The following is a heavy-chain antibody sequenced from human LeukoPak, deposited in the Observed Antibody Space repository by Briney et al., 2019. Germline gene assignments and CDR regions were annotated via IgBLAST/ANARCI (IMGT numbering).Heavy chain of an antibody. J-gene: IGHJ4*02. CDR2: IIPIFGTA. D-gene: IGHD5-12*01. Sequence: GSSVKVSCKASGGTFSSYAISWVRQAPGQGLEWMGGIIPIFGTANYAQKFQGRVTITADESTSTAYMELSGLRSEDTAVYYCASDSSGYDSPFDYWGQGTLVTVSS. V-gene: IGHV1-69*01. CDR1: GGTFSSYA. CDR3: ASDSSGYDSPFDY.